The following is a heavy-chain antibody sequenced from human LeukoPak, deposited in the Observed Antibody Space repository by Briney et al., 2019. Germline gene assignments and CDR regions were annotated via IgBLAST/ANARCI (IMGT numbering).Heavy chain of an antibody. J-gene: IGHJ4*02. CDR1: GFTFSSYG. D-gene: IGHD4-17*01. Sequence: GGSLRLSCAASGFTFSSYGMHWVRQAPGKGLEWVAVIWYDGSNKYYADSVKGRFTISRDNSKNTLYLQMNSLRAEDTAVYYCARGRNGDYGTVTDCWGQGTLVTVSS. CDR3: ARGRNGDYGTVTDC. V-gene: IGHV3-33*01. CDR2: IWYDGSNK.